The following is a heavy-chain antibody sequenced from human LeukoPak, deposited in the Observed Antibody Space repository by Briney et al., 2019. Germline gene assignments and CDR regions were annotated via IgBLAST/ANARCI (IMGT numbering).Heavy chain of an antibody. CDR2: ISGSGGST. Sequence: GGSLRLSCAASGFTFSSYAMSWVRQAPGKGLEWVSAISGSGGSTYYADSVKGRFTISRDNSKNTLYLQMNSLRAEDTAVYCFAKDFPGYCSSTSCQTHYYYYGMDVWGQGTTVTVSS. CDR3: AKDFPGYCSSTSCQTHYYYYGMDV. D-gene: IGHD2-2*01. CDR1: GFTFSSYA. J-gene: IGHJ6*02. V-gene: IGHV3-23*01.